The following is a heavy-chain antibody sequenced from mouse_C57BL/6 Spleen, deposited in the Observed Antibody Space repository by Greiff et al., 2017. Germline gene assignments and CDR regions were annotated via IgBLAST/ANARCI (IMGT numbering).Heavy chain of an antibody. D-gene: IGHD1-1*01. J-gene: IGHJ1*03. CDR1: GYTFTSYW. CDR2: IHPNSGST. CDR3: ERSPVVAKDWYFDV. V-gene: IGHV1-64*01. Sequence: QVQLQQPGAELVKPGASVKLSCKASGYTFTSYWMHWVKQRPGQGLEWIGMIHPNSGSTNYNEKFKSKATLTVDKSSSTAYMQLSSLTSEDSAVYYCERSPVVAKDWYFDVWGTGTTVTVSS.